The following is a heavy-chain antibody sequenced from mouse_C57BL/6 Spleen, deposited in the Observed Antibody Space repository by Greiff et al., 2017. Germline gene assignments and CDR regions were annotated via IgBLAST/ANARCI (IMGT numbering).Heavy chain of an antibody. CDR3: AREVGSMDY. CDR2: IYPGDGDT. Sequence: VKLMESGPELVKPGASVKISCKASGYAFSSSWMNWVKQRPGKGLEWIGRIYPGDGDTNYNGKFKGKATLTADKSSSTAYMQLSSLTSEDSAVYFCAREVGSMDYWGQGTSVTVSS. D-gene: IGHD6-1*01. V-gene: IGHV1-82*01. J-gene: IGHJ4*01. CDR1: GYAFSSSW.